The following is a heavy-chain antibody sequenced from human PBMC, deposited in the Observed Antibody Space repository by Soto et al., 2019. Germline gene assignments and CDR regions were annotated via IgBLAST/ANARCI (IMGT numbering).Heavy chain of an antibody. Sequence: GGSLRLSCAASGFTFSDYYMSWIRQAPGKGLEWVSYISSSGSTIYYADSVKGRFTISRDNAKNSLYLQMNSLRAEDTAVYYCARDVGYCSGGSCYSAGSWFDPWGQGTLVTSPQ. CDR2: ISSSGSTI. CDR3: ARDVGYCSGGSCYSAGSWFDP. CDR1: GFTFSDYY. D-gene: IGHD2-15*01. V-gene: IGHV3-11*01. J-gene: IGHJ5*02.